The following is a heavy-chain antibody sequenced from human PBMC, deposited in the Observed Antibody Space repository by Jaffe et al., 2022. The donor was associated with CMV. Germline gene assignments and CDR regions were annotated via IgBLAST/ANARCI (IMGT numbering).Heavy chain of an antibody. CDR1: GYTLTELS. Sequence: QVQLVQSGAEVKKPGASVKVSCKVSGYTLTELSMHWVRQAPGKGLEWMGGFDPEDGETIYAQKFQGRVTMTEDTSTDTAYMELSSLRSEDTAVYYCATGSPMTVTTYYYYYYMDVWGKGTTVTVSS. V-gene: IGHV1-24*01. CDR2: FDPEDGET. D-gene: IGHD4-17*01. J-gene: IGHJ6*03. CDR3: ATGSPMTVTTYYYYYYMDV.